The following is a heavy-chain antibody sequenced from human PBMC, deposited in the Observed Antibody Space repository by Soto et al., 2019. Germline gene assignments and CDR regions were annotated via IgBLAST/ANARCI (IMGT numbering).Heavy chain of an antibody. J-gene: IGHJ3*01. CDR1: GFSFSNYY. CDR2: ISSSGTIT. V-gene: IGHV3-11*01. D-gene: IGHD2-15*01. Sequence: QVQLVDSGGGLVKPGGSLRLSCAASGFSFSNYYFTYIRQAPGKGLEWIAYISSSGTITHYADSVQGRFSISRDNAKYSLSLQLNDLRVEDTAVYYCARSLLGVGDPFDLWGQGKSVLVSS. CDR3: ARSLLGVGDPFDL.